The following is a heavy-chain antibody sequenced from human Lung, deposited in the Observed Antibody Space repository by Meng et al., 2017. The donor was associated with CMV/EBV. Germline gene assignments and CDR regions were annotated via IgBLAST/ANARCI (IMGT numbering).Heavy chain of an antibody. CDR3: TGKGFDY. Sequence: GEPXKISCAASGFTFSTYSVNWVRQAPGKGLEWVSYINAGSSSILYADSVKGRFTISRDNAKSALFLQMSRLRVEDTAIYYCTGKGFDYWGQGARVTGSS. J-gene: IGHJ4*02. V-gene: IGHV3-48*04. CDR1: GFTFSTYS. CDR2: INAGSSSI. D-gene: IGHD1-1*01.